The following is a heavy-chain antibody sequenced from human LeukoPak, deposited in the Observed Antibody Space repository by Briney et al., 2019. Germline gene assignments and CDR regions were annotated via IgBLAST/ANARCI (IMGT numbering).Heavy chain of an antibody. V-gene: IGHV3-66*01. J-gene: IGHJ5*02. CDR3: TLVPPNP. D-gene: IGHD2-2*01. CDR2: IYSGGDT. CDR1: GFTFSSYA. Sequence: GGSLRLSCAASGFTFSSYAMHWVRQAPGKGLEWVSVIYSGGDTYYADSVKGRFTISRDNSKNTLYLQMNSLRAEDTAVYYCTLVPPNPWGQGTLVTVSS.